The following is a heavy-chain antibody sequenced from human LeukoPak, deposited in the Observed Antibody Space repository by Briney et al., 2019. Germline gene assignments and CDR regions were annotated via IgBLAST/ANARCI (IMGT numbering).Heavy chain of an antibody. V-gene: IGHV4-59*01. CDR3: ARVLRYGDIRHAFDI. J-gene: IGHJ3*02. CDR1: GGSISSYY. CDR2: IYYSGST. Sequence: SETLSLTCTVSGGSISSYYWSWIRQPPGKGLEWIGYIYYSGSTNYNPSLKSRVTISVDTSKNQFSLKLSSVTAADTAVYYCARVLRYGDIRHAFDIWGQGTTVTVSS. D-gene: IGHD4-17*01.